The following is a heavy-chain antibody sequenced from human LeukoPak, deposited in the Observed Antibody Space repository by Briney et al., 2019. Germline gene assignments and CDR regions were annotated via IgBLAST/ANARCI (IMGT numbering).Heavy chain of an antibody. CDR3: ARVARVTMVRGVWFDP. D-gene: IGHD3-10*01. Sequence: ASVKVSCKASGYTFTGYYMHWVRQAPGQGLEWMGWINPNSGGTNYAQKFQGRVTMTRDTSISTACMELSRLRSDDTAVYYCARVARVTMVRGVWFDPWGQGTLVTVSS. CDR1: GYTFTGYY. V-gene: IGHV1-2*02. CDR2: INPNSGGT. J-gene: IGHJ5*02.